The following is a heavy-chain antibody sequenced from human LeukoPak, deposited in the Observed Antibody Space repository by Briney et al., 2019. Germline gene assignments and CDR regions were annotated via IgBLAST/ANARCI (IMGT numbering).Heavy chain of an antibody. CDR3: ARRAGAYSHPYDY. J-gene: IGHJ4*02. Sequence: GGSLRLSCAASGFPFSDYYMSWIRQAPGKGLEWVSYIRSSGSTIYYADSVKGRFTISRDNAKNSLYLQMNSLRAEDTAVYYCARRAGAYSHPYDYWGQGTLVTVSS. CDR1: GFPFSDYY. V-gene: IGHV3-11*01. CDR2: IRSSGSTI. D-gene: IGHD4/OR15-4a*01.